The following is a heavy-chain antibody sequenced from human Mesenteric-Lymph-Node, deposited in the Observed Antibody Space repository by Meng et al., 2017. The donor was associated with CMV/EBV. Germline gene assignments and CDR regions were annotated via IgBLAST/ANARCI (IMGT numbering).Heavy chain of an antibody. V-gene: IGHV3-23*01. CDR2: ITSADST. D-gene: IGHD6-19*01. CDR1: GFTFTSYA. CDR3: AKDVREVVADTRGDAMDV. Sequence: GESLKISCAASGFTFTSYAISWVRQAPGKGLEWVSTITSADSTFTADSVKGRFTISRDNSKNTLNLQMNSLRAEDTAVYYCAKDVREVVADTRGDAMDVWGQGTTVTVSS. J-gene: IGHJ6*02.